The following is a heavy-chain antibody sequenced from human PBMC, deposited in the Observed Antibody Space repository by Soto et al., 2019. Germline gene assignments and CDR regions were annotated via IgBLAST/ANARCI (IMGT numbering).Heavy chain of an antibody. J-gene: IGHJ3*02. D-gene: IGHD3-3*01. V-gene: IGHV3-9*01. CDR2: ISWNSGSI. CDR3: ATSKGVSAYYDFWGGYYEFDI. Sequence: PGGSVILSCAASGLTFDDYAMHWVRQAPGKGLEWVSGISWNSGSIGYADSVKGRFTISRDNAKNSLYLQMNSLRSEDTAVYYCATSKGVSAYYDFWGGYYEFDIWGKGTMVTVSS. CDR1: GLTFDDYA.